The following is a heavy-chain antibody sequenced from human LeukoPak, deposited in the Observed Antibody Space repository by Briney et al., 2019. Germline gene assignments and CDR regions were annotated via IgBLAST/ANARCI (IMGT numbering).Heavy chain of an antibody. D-gene: IGHD2-2*01. V-gene: IGHV1-2*02. CDR3: ARDLYCSSTSCYGMVY. CDR1: GFTFTGAY. CDR2: INPNSGGT. Sequence: ASVKVSCKASGFTFTGAYMHWVRQAPGQGLEWMGWINPNSGGTNYAQKFQGRVTTTRDTSISTAYMELSRLRSDDTAVYYCARDLYCSSTSCYGMVYWGQGTLVTVSS. J-gene: IGHJ4*02.